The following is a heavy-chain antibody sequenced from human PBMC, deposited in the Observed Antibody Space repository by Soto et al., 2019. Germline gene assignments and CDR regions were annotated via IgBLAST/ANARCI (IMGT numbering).Heavy chain of an antibody. CDR2: ISDSGGRT. D-gene: IGHD5-12*01. J-gene: IGHJ4*02. V-gene: IGHV3-23*01. CDR3: AKDGRSTTPGY. Sequence: GGSLRLSCAASGFTFSSYAMSWVRQAPGKGLEWVASISDSGGRTYYADSVKGRFTISRDNSKNTLYLQMNSLRAEDTAVYYCAKDGRSTTPGYWGQGTLVTVSS. CDR1: GFTFSSYA.